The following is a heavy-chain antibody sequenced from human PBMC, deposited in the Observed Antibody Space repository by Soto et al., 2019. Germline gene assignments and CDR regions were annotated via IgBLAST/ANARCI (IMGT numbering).Heavy chain of an antibody. CDR3: ARLVYDTRLNYMYFDF. Sequence: TLSLTCAVSGVSISSGNWWTWVRQTPQRGLEYIGEIFHDGTANYYPSFERRVAISVNTAKNQFSLKLTSVTAADTAIYFCARLVYDTRLNYMYFDFWGQGALVTVSS. D-gene: IGHD3-10*01. CDR2: IFHDGTA. V-gene: IGHV4-4*01. CDR1: GVSISSGNW. J-gene: IGHJ4*02.